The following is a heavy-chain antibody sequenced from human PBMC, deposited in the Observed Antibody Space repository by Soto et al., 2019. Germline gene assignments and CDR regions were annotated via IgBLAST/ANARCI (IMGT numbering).Heavy chain of an antibody. D-gene: IGHD3-3*01. Sequence: PSETLSLTCTVSGGSISSGGYYWSWIRQHPGKGLEWIGYIYYSGSTYYNPSLKSRVTISVDTSKNQFSLKLSSVTAADTAVYYCARNGPYPYYDFWSGSFGYMDVWGKGTTVTVSS. CDR2: IYYSGST. CDR3: ARNGPYPYYDFWSGSFGYMDV. CDR1: GGSISSGGYY. J-gene: IGHJ6*03. V-gene: IGHV4-31*03.